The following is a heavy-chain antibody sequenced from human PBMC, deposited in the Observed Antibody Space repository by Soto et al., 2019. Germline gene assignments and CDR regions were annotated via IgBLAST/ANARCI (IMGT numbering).Heavy chain of an antibody. CDR3: ATMGTPATGLYYFDY. J-gene: IGHJ4*02. Sequence: SETLSLTCAVYGGSFSDYSWTWIRQPPGKGLEWIGEINHSGSTYYNPSLKSRVTISVDTSKNQFSLKLTSVTAADTAVYYCATMGTPATGLYYFDYWGQGTLVTVSS. D-gene: IGHD5-18*01. V-gene: IGHV4-34*01. CDR2: INHSGST. CDR1: GGSFSDYS.